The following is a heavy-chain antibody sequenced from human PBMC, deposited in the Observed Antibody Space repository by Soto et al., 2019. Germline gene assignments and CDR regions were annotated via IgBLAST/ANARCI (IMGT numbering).Heavy chain of an antibody. Sequence: QVQLQQWGAGLLKPSETLSLTCAVYGGSFSGYYWSWIRQPPGKGLEWIGEINHSGSTNYNPSLKSRVTLSVDTSKNQSSLKLSFVTGADTVVYYCARGRGLLVWFGESTDAFDIWGQGTMVTVSS. CDR1: GGSFSGYY. J-gene: IGHJ3*02. CDR3: ARGRGLLVWFGESTDAFDI. V-gene: IGHV4-34*01. CDR2: INHSGST. D-gene: IGHD3-10*01.